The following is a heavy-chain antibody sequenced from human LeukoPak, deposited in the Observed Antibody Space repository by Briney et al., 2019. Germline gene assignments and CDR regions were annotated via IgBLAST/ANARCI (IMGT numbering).Heavy chain of an antibody. CDR1: GFTYTTYA. D-gene: IGHD6-13*01. CDR2: ISGSGGSR. Sequence: PGGSLRLSCAASGFTYTTYAMSCVRQAPGKGLAWVAVISGSGGSRHYADSVKGRFTISRDNSKNTLYLQMNNLRAEDTAVYYCAKGDTSSWSAFDIWGQGTMVTVSS. J-gene: IGHJ3*02. CDR3: AKGDTSSWSAFDI. V-gene: IGHV3-23*01.